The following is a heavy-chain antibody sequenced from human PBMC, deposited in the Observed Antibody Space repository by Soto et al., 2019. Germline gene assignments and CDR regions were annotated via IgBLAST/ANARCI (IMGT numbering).Heavy chain of an antibody. V-gene: IGHV4-34*01. CDR3: ARGYYDFWSGYWSYFDY. D-gene: IGHD3-3*01. J-gene: IGHJ4*02. CDR1: GGSFSGLY. Sequence: SQTLSLTCAVYGGSFSGLYWSWIRQPPGKGLEWIGEINHSGSTNYNPSLKSRVTISVDTSKNQFSLKLSSVTAADTAVYYCARGYYDFWSGYWSYFDYWGQGTLVTVSS. CDR2: INHSGST.